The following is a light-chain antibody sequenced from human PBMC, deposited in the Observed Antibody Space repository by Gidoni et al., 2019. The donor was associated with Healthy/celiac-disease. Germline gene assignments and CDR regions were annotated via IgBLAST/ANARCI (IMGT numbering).Light chain of an antibody. CDR2: SNN. Sequence: QSVLTQPPSASGTPGQRVTISCSGSSFNIGTNTVDWYKQVPGTAPKLLIFSNNERPSGVPDRFSGSKSGTSASLAISGLQSEDEADYYCAAWDDSLNGSYVFGTGTKVTVL. V-gene: IGLV1-44*01. CDR1: SFNIGTNT. CDR3: AAWDDSLNGSYV. J-gene: IGLJ1*01.